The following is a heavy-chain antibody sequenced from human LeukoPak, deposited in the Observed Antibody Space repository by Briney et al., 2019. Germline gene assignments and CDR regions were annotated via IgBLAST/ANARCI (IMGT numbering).Heavy chain of an antibody. CDR1: GFTVTNND. J-gene: IGHJ4*02. Sequence: GGSRRFSCAASGFTVTNNDMNWVRQAPGKGLKWVSVINSGGSTYFADSVKGRFTVSRDNSKNTLSLQMNSLRVEDTAVYYCARDLISGPATHDSWGQGALVTVSS. CDR3: ARDLISGPATHDS. CDR2: INSGGST. V-gene: IGHV3-66*01. D-gene: IGHD2-15*01.